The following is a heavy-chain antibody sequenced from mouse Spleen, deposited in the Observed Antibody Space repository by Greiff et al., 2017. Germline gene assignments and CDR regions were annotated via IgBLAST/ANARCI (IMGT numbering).Heavy chain of an antibody. J-gene: IGHJ3*01. V-gene: IGHV1-39*01. CDR3: ARENEGYCRGWFAY. Sequence: VQLQQSGPELVKPGASVKISCTASGYSFTAYDMHWVKQSTGKSLEWIGVINPNYGTTSYNQKFKGKATFTVDQSSSTDYMQLNSLTSEDSAVYYCARENEGYCRGWFAYWGQGTLVTVSA. D-gene: IGHD2-3*01. CDR1: GYSFTAYD. CDR2: INPNYGTT.